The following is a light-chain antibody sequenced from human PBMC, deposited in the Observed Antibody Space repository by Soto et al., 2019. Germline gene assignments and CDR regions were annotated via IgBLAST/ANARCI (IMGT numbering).Light chain of an antibody. Sequence: EIVMTPSPATLSVSTGERATLSCRASQSVSSNLAWYQQKPGQAPRLLIYGASTRATGIPARFSGSGSGTEFTLSITSLQPDDFATYYCQQCFWHWTFGQGTKVDI. J-gene: IGKJ1*01. CDR2: GAS. CDR3: QQCFWHWT. CDR1: QSVSSN. V-gene: IGKV3-15*01.